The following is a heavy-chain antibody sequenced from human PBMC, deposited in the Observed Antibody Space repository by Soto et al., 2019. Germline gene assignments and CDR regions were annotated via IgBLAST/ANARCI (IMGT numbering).Heavy chain of an antibody. J-gene: IGHJ4*02. CDR2: ISSSGSSI. Sequence: GGSLRLSCAASGFTFSSYSMNWVRQAPGKGLEWVSYISSSGSSIYYVDSVKGRFTISRDNDKNSLYLQVNSLRDEDTAVYYCARGSSGWYDYWGQGIL. V-gene: IGHV3-48*02. CDR3: ARGSSGWYDY. CDR1: GFTFSSYS. D-gene: IGHD6-19*01.